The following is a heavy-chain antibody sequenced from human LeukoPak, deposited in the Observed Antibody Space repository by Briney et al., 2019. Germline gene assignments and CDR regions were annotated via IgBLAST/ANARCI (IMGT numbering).Heavy chain of an antibody. CDR1: GFTFSSYE. V-gene: IGHV3-23*01. CDR3: VGGPIVILQY. D-gene: IGHD2-21*01. Sequence: PGGALTLSCAASGFTFSSYEMRWLRPAPGKGLEWVSGITGRCEGIFYADSVKGRFAISRDNSKNTLYLQMNSLRAEDTAVYFCVGGPIVILQYWGQGALVTVSS. J-gene: IGHJ4*02. CDR2: ITGRCEGI.